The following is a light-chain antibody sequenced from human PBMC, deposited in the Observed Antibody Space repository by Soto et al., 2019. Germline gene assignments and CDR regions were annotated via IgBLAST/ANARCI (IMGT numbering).Light chain of an antibody. CDR2: KVS. J-gene: IGKJ1*01. V-gene: IGKV2-30*01. CDR3: IQATHWRWT. CDR1: QSLVSSNGNTF. Sequence: DVVMTQSPLSLPVTLGQPASISCRSSQSLVSSNGNTFLIWFQQRPGQSPRRLIYKVSTRDSAVPDRFSGSGSGTDCTLEISRVEAEDVGVYYCIQATHWRWTFSQGTKVEIE.